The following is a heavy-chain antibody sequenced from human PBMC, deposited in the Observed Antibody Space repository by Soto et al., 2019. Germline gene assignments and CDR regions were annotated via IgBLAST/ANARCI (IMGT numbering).Heavy chain of an antibody. Sequence: LSLTCTVSGGSITSDDYYWNWVRQHPGKGLEWMGYIYYSGGPYYIPSLRSRLTIPVDTSKNQFSLKLSSVAAADTAVYYCARARFGEYHFDYWGQGTLVTVSS. CDR2: IYYSGGP. CDR3: ARARFGEYHFDY. J-gene: IGHJ4*02. V-gene: IGHV4-31*03. CDR1: GGSITSDDYY. D-gene: IGHD3-10*01.